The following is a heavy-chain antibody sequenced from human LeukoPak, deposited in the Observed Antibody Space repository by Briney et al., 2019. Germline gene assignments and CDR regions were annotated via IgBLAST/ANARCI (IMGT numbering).Heavy chain of an antibody. CDR3: ARGEGYSPRAPIDY. V-gene: IGHV1-8*03. Sequence: ASVKVSCKASGYTFTSYDINWVRQATGQGLEWMGWMNPNSGNTGYAQKFQGRVTITRNTSISTAYMELSSLRSEDTAVYYCARGEGYSPRAPIDYWGQGTLVTVSS. CDR1: GYTFTSYD. J-gene: IGHJ4*02. CDR2: MNPNSGNT. D-gene: IGHD6-13*01.